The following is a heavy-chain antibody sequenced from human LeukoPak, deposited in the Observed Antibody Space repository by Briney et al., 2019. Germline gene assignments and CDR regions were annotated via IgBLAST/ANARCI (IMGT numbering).Heavy chain of an antibody. CDR3: ARDMYYDFWSGSTNFDY. V-gene: IGHV3-48*01. Sequence: GGSLRLSCAASGFTFSSYAMSWVRQAPGKGLEWVSYISSSSTIYYADSVKGRFTISRDNAKNSLYLQMNSLRAEDTAVYYCARDMYYDFWSGSTNFDYWGQGTLVTVSS. J-gene: IGHJ4*02. CDR2: ISSSSTI. D-gene: IGHD3-3*01. CDR1: GFTFSSYA.